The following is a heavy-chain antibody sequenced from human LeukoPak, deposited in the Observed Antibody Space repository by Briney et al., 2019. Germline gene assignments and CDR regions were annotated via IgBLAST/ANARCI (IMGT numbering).Heavy chain of an antibody. CDR2: IYISGST. CDR3: TRHGSYSHGF. CDR1: GFTFSSYSM. V-gene: IGHV4-4*02. J-gene: IGHJ4*02. D-gene: IGHD3-10*01. Sequence: SGGSLRLSCAASGFTFSSYSMNWVRQPPGKGLEWIGQIYISGSTNYNPSLDSRVTMSLDKSRNQLSLRLKSMTAADTAVYYCTRHGSYSHGFWGQGALVTVAS.